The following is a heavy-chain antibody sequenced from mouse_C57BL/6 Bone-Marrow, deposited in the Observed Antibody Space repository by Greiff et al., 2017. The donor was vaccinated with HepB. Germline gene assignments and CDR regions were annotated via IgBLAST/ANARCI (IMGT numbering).Heavy chain of an antibody. D-gene: IGHD1-1*01. Sequence: VMLVESGPGLVAPSQSLSITCTVSGFSLTSYAISWVRQPPGKGLEWLGVIWTGGGTNYNSALKSRLSISKDNSKSQVFLKMNSLQTDDTARYYCARIYGSSSYAMDYWGQGTSVTVSS. CDR1: GFSLTSYA. CDR3: ARIYGSSSYAMDY. V-gene: IGHV2-9-1*01. CDR2: IWTGGGT. J-gene: IGHJ4*01.